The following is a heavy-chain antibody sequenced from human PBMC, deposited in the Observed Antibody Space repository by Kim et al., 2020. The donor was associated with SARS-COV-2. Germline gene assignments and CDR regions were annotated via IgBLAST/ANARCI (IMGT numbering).Heavy chain of an antibody. CDR3: AKDRGITAAAGSSYYYGMDV. V-gene: IGHV3-9*01. Sequence: GRFTISRDNAKTSLYLQMNSLRAEDTALYYCAKDRGITAAAGSSYYYGMDVWGQGTTVTVSS. D-gene: IGHD6-13*01. J-gene: IGHJ6*02.